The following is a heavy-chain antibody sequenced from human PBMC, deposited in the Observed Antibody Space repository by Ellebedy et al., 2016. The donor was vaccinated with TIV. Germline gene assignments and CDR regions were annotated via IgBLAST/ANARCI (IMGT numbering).Heavy chain of an antibody. CDR1: GGSFSGYY. CDR3: ARGLTEQLVDFDY. D-gene: IGHD6-6*01. Sequence: GSLRLSCAVYGGSFSGYYWSWIRQPPGKGLEWIGEINHSGSTNYNPSLKSRVTISVDTSKNQFSLKLSSVTAADTAVYYCARGLTEQLVDFDYWGQGTLVTVSS. V-gene: IGHV4-34*01. J-gene: IGHJ4*02. CDR2: INHSGST.